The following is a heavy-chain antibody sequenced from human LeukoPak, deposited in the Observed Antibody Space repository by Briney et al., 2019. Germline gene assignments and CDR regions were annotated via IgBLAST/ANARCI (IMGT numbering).Heavy chain of an antibody. J-gene: IGHJ4*02. D-gene: IGHD3/OR15-3a*01. V-gene: IGHV5-51*01. CDR3: ARTSGGLHY. CDR1: GYSFSTYW. Sequence: GESLKISCKASGYSFSTYWVAWVRQMAGKGLEWLGTIYPGDSETKYSPSFQGQVTISVDKSISTAYLQWSSLKVSDTAMYYCARTSGGLHYWGQGTLVTVSS. CDR2: IYPGDSET.